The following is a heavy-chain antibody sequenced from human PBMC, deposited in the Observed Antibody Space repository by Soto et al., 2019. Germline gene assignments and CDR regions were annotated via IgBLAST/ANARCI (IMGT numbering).Heavy chain of an antibody. CDR3: ARSPPAQIYGDYGLDY. CDR1: GGSISSGGYY. D-gene: IGHD4-17*01. Sequence: PSETLSLTCTVSGGSISSGGYYWSWIRQHPGKGLEWIGYIYYSGSTYYNPSLKSRVTISVDTSKNQFSLKLSSVTAADTAVYYCARSPPAQIYGDYGLDYWGQGTLVTVSS. J-gene: IGHJ4*02. CDR2: IYYSGST. V-gene: IGHV4-31*03.